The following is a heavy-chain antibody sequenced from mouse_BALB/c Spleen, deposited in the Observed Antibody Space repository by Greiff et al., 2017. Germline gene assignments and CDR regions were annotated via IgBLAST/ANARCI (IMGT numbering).Heavy chain of an antibody. V-gene: IGHV1-80*01. CDR3: ARQTITTVVEGYAMDY. CDR2: IYPGDGDT. J-gene: IGHJ4*01. Sequence: QVQLQQSGAELVRPGSSVKISCKASGYAFSSYWMNWVKQRPGQGLEWIGQIYPGDGDTNYNGKFKGKATLTADKSSSTAYMQLSSLTSEDSAVYFCARQTITTVVEGYAMDYWGQGTSVTVSS. CDR1: GYAFSSYW. D-gene: IGHD1-1*01.